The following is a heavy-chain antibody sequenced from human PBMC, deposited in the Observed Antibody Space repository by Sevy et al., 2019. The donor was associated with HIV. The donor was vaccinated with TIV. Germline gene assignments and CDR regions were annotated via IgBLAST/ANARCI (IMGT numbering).Heavy chain of an antibody. CDR3: ARGHYYDSSGYYYGVPHCWFDP. CDR2: IYYSGST. J-gene: IGHJ5*02. CDR1: GGSISSGGYY. D-gene: IGHD3-22*01. Sequence: SETLSLTCTVSGGSISSGGYYWSWIRQHPGKGLEWIGYIYYSGSTYYNPSLKSRVTISVDTSKNQFSLKLGSVTAADTAVYYCARGHYYDSSGYYYGVPHCWFDPWGQGTLVTVSS. V-gene: IGHV4-31*03.